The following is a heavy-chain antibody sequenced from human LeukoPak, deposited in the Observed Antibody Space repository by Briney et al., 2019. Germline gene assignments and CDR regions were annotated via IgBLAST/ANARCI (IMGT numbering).Heavy chain of an antibody. CDR3: ARLTMVRDPDDY. V-gene: IGHV1-8*02. CDR1: GYTFTSYY. D-gene: IGHD3-10*01. Sequence: ASVKVSCKASGYTFTSYYMHWVRQAPGQGLEWMGWMNPNSGNTGYAQKFQGRVTMTRNTSISAAYMELSSLRSEDTAVYYCARLTMVRDPDDYWGQGTLVTVSS. J-gene: IGHJ4*02. CDR2: MNPNSGNT.